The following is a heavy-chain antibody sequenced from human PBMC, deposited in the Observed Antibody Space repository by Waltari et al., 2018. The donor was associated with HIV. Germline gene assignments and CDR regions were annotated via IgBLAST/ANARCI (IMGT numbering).Heavy chain of an antibody. Sequence: QVQLQESGPGLVKPSETLSLTCTVSGGSISSYYWSWIRQPAGKGLEWIGRIYTSGGTNYNPSLKSRVTMSVDTSKNQFSLKLSSVTAADTAVYYCARGINYYDSSGYYGFDYWGQGTLVTVSS. J-gene: IGHJ4*02. V-gene: IGHV4-4*07. CDR3: ARGINYYDSSGYYGFDY. CDR1: GGSISSYY. CDR2: IYTSGGT. D-gene: IGHD3-22*01.